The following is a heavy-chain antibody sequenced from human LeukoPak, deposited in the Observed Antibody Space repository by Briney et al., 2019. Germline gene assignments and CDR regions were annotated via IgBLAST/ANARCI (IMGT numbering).Heavy chain of an antibody. CDR2: ISSSSSFI. J-gene: IGHJ4*02. Sequence: GGSLRLSCAASGSTFSTYSMNWVRQAPGKGLEWVSSISSSSSFIYYADSVKGRFTISRDNAKNSLYLQMNSLRGEDTALYYCARDAGGAVPTALDYWGQGTLVTVSS. V-gene: IGHV3-21*01. D-gene: IGHD3-10*01. CDR1: GSTFSTYS. CDR3: ARDAGGAVPTALDY.